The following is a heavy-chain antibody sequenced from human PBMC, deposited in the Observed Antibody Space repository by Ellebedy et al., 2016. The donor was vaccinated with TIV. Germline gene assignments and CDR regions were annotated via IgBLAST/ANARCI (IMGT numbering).Heavy chain of an antibody. Sequence: GESLKISCAGSGFTFSDYYMSWVRQAPGKGLEWVSYITASASNVYYADSVKGRFTVARDNAKRSLFLQMNSLRVDDTAVYYCVTWGQSYGRWGQGSLVTISS. CDR2: ITASASNV. V-gene: IGHV3-11*01. CDR3: VTWGQSYGR. J-gene: IGHJ4*02. D-gene: IGHD3-16*01. CDR1: GFTFSDYY.